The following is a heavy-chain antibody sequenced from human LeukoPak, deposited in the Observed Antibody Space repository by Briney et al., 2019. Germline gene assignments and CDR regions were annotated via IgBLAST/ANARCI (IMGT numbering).Heavy chain of an antibody. D-gene: IGHD7-27*01. CDR1: GYSFTNYY. Sequence: ASVKISCKASGYSFTNYYMHWVRQAPGQGLEWMGVVNPSGGYTTYAQRFQGRITMTMDTSTSTVYMEVSSLRPEDTAFYYCARVMRNTGGFFTQYSYGMDVWGQGTTVAVSS. CDR2: VNPSGGYT. CDR3: ARVMRNTGGFFTQYSYGMDV. J-gene: IGHJ6*02. V-gene: IGHV1-46*01.